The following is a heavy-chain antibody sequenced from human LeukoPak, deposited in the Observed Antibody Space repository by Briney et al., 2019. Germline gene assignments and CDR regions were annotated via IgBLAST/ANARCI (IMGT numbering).Heavy chain of an antibody. CDR3: AKGKAARLVDWFDP. J-gene: IGHJ5*02. V-gene: IGHV3-23*01. Sequence: GGSLRLSCASSGFIFRNYAMMWVRQAPGKGLEWVSSITGPGDTFYVDSVKGRFTVSRDNSKNTLYLQLNSLTAEDTALYYCAKGKAARLVDWFDPWGQGTLVTVSS. CDR1: GFIFRNYA. D-gene: IGHD6-6*01. CDR2: ITGPGDT.